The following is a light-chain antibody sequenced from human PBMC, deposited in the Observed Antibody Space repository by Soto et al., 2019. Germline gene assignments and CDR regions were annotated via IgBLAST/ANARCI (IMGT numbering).Light chain of an antibody. J-gene: IGKJ4*01. Sequence: DIQMTQSPSTLSASVGDRVTITCRASQSISSWLAWYQQKPGKAPKLLIYKASSLESGVPSRFSGSGSGTECTLTISRLQPDDFATYYCQQYNSYSPTFGGGTKVEIK. CDR3: QQYNSYSPT. CDR2: KAS. CDR1: QSISSW. V-gene: IGKV1-5*03.